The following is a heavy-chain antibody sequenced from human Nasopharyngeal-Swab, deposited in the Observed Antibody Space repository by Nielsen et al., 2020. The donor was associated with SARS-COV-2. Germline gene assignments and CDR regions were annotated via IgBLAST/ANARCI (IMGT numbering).Heavy chain of an antibody. D-gene: IGHD3-3*01. V-gene: IGHV3-66*01. Sequence: GSLRLSCAASGFIVSSDYMRWVRQAPGKGLEWVSGIYSGGSTYYADSVRGRFTISRDNPKNTVYLQMNGLRPEDTAVYYCGREARFWGQGTLVTVS. CDR3: GREARF. J-gene: IGHJ4*02. CDR1: GFIVSSDY. CDR2: IYSGGST.